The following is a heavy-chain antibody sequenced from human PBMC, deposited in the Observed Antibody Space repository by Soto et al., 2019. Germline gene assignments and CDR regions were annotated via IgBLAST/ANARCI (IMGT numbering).Heavy chain of an antibody. J-gene: IGHJ4*02. CDR1: GGTFSSYA. V-gene: IGHV1-69*13. D-gene: IGHD3-22*01. CDR2: IIPIFGTA. Sequence: ASVKVSCKASGGTFSSYAISWVRQAPGQGLEWMGGIIPIFGTANYAQKFQGRVTITADESTSTAYMELSSLRSEDTAVYYCARPRITMIASGGNYFDYWGQGTLVTVSS. CDR3: ARPRITMIASGGNYFDY.